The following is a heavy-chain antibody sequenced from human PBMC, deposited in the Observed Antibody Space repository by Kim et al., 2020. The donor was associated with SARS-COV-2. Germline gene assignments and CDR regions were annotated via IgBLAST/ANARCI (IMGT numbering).Heavy chain of an antibody. CDR3: ARTVATIIRYYYGMDV. Sequence: ASVKVSCKASGYTFTSYGISWVRQAPGQGLEWMGWISAYNGNTNYAQKLQGRVTMTTDTSTSTAYMELRSLRSDDTAVYYCARTVATIIRYYYGMDVWGQGTTVTVSS. J-gene: IGHJ6*02. CDR1: GYTFTSYG. D-gene: IGHD5-12*01. CDR2: ISAYNGNT. V-gene: IGHV1-18*01.